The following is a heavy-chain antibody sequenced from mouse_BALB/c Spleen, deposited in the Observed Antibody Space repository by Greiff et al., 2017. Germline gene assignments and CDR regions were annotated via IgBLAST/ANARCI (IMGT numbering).Heavy chain of an antibody. D-gene: IGHD2-3*01. CDR3: TRDRDDGYYAFAY. CDR1: GFTFSSYT. Sequence: EVQRVESGGGLVKPGGSLKLSCAASGFTFSSYTMSWVRQTPEKRLEWVATISSGGSYTYYPDSVKGRFTISRDNAKNTLYLQMSSLKSEDTAMYYCTRDRDDGYYAFAYWGQGTLVTVSA. V-gene: IGHV5-6-4*01. CDR2: ISSGGSYT. J-gene: IGHJ3*01.